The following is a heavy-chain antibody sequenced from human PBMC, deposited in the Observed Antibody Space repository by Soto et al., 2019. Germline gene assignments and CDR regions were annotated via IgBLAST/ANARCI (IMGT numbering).Heavy chain of an antibody. D-gene: IGHD3-10*01. CDR1: GGTFSSYA. CDR3: AREGDYYGSGSFDD. CDR2: IIPILGIA. Sequence: ASVKVSCKASGGTFSSYAISWVRQAPGQGLEWMGGIIPILGIANYAQKFQGRVTITADKSTSTAYMELSSLRSEDTAVYYCAREGDYYGSGSFDDWGQGTLVTVSS. J-gene: IGHJ4*02. V-gene: IGHV1-69*10.